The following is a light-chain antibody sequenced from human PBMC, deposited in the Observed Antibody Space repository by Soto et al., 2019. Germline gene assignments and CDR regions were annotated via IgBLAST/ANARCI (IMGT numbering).Light chain of an antibody. CDR2: ADN. Sequence: QSVLTQPPSVSGAPGQRVAISCTGSSSNIGAGYDVHWYQQLPGTAPKLLIYADNNRPSGVPDRFSGSKSGTSASRAITGLQAEDEADYYCQSYDSSLSGSVFGGGTKLTVL. J-gene: IGLJ2*01. CDR3: QSYDSSLSGSV. V-gene: IGLV1-40*01. CDR1: SSNIGAGYD.